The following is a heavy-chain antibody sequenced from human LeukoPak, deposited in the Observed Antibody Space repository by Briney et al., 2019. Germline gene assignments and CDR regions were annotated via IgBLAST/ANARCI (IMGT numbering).Heavy chain of an antibody. D-gene: IGHD3-22*01. CDR3: ARDANVMAWDGGRYYDSSGHDY. CDR1: GFTFDDYA. Sequence: GGSLRLSCAASGFTFDDYAMHWVRQAPGKGLEWVSGISWNSGSIGYADSVKGRFTISRDNAKNSLYLQMNSLRAEDTAVYYCARDANVMAWDGGRYYDSSGHDYWGQGTLVTVSS. J-gene: IGHJ4*02. CDR2: ISWNSGSI. V-gene: IGHV3-9*01.